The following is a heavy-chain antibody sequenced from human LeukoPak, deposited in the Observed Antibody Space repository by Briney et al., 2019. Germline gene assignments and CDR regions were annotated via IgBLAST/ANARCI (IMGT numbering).Heavy chain of an antibody. Sequence: SETLSLTCTVSGGSISSYYGSWIRQPPGKGLEWIGYIYYSGSTNYNPSLKSRVTISVDTSKNQFSLKLSSVTAADTAVYYCARTLGVNSSGWYYYYGMDVWGQGTTVTVSS. CDR1: GGSISSYY. D-gene: IGHD6-19*01. J-gene: IGHJ6*02. CDR2: IYYSGST. CDR3: ARTLGVNSSGWYYYYGMDV. V-gene: IGHV4-59*01.